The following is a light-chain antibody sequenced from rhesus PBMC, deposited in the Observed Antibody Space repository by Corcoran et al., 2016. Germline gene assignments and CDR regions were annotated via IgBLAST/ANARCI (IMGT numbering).Light chain of an antibody. Sequence: DIQMTQSPSSLSASVGDRVTITCRASSNVNNYLNWYQQKTGKAPKLLIYKASTLQSGVPSRFSGSGSGTDYTFTISILQPEDVATYYCQQYNSLPWTFGQGTKVEVK. V-gene: IGKV1-74*01. CDR3: QQYNSLPWT. CDR2: KAS. CDR1: SNVNNY. J-gene: IGKJ1*01.